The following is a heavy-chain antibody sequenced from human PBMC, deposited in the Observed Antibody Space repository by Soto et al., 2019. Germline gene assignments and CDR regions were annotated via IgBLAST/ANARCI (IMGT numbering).Heavy chain of an antibody. CDR2: ISWNSGSI. J-gene: IGHJ4*02. CDR3: AKDLYSSSLGGFDY. CDR1: GFTFDDYA. V-gene: IGHV3-9*01. Sequence: EVQLVESGGGLVQPGRSLRLSCAASGFTFDDYAMHWVRQAPGKCLEWVSGISWNSGSIGYADSVKGRFTISRDNAKNSLYLQMNSLRAEDTALYYCAKDLYSSSLGGFDYWGQGTLVTVSS. D-gene: IGHD6-6*01.